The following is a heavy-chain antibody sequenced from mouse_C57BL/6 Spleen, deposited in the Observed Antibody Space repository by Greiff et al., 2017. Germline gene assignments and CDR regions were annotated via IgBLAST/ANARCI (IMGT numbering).Heavy chain of an antibody. J-gene: IGHJ2*01. CDR2: INPCNGGT. CDR3: AEEYFDY. V-gene: IGHV1-53*01. CDR1: GYTFTSYW. Sequence: QVQLQQPGTELVKPGASVKLSCKASGYTFTSYWMHWVKQRPGQGLEWIGNINPCNGGTNYNEKFKSKATLTVEKSSSTAYLQLSRLTADDSAICYSAEEYFDYWGQGTTLTVSS.